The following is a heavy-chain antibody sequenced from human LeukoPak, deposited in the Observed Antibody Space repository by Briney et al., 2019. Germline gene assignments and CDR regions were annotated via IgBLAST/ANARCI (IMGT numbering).Heavy chain of an antibody. D-gene: IGHD4-17*01. CDR1: GFTFSSYG. Sequence: GRSLRLSCAASGFTFSSYGMRWVRQAPGKGLGWVAVISYDGSNKYYADSVKGRFTISRDNSKNTLYPQMNSLRAEDTAVYYCARPPTTVTTLYGMDVWGQGTTVTVSS. V-gene: IGHV3-30*03. J-gene: IGHJ6*02. CDR3: ARPPTTVTTLYGMDV. CDR2: ISYDGSNK.